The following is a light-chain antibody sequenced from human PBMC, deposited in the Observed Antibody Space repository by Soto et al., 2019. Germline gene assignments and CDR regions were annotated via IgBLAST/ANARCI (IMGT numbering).Light chain of an antibody. Sequence: EIGMTHNTAAQSASPVERASLSCGASQSVSSNLAWYKQKPGQAPGVLIYGASSRATGIPDRFSGSGSGTDFTLTISRLEPEDFAVYYGQQRRNWRTFAQGTRLEIK. V-gene: IGKV3D-20*02. J-gene: IGKJ5*01. CDR1: QSVSSN. CDR3: QQRRNWRT. CDR2: GAS.